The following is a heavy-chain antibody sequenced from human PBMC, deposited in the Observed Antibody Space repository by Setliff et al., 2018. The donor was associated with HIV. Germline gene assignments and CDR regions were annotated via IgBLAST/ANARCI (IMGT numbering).Heavy chain of an antibody. D-gene: IGHD2-2*01. V-gene: IGHV3-23*01. CDR3: ARRAYCSSTTCFDN. J-gene: IGHJ4*02. Sequence: PGGSLRLSCAASGFTFRSYCMAWVRQAPGKGLEWVSVITGDGSYTYYADSVKGRFTISRDNSKSTLYLQLNSLRAEDTAVYHCARRAYCSSTTCFDNWGQGTLVTVSS. CDR2: ITGDGSYT. CDR1: GFTFRSYC.